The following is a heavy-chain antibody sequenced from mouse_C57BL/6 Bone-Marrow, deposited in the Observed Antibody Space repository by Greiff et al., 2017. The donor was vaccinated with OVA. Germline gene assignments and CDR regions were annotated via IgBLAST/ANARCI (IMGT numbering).Heavy chain of an antibody. CDR2: IDPEDGDT. CDR1: GFNIKDYY. J-gene: IGHJ3*01. CDR3: TTDYYGSSSWFAY. D-gene: IGHD1-1*01. Sequence: EVKLVESGAELVRPGASVKLSCTASGFNIKDYYMHWVKQRPEQGLEWIGRIDPEDGDTEYAPKFQGRATMTADTTANTAYRQLSSLTSEDTAVYYCTTDYYGSSSWFAYWGQGTLVTVSA. V-gene: IGHV14-1*01.